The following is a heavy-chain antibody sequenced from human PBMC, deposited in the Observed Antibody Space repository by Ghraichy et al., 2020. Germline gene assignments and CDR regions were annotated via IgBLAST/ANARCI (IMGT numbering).Heavy chain of an antibody. J-gene: IGHJ4*02. V-gene: IGHV1-2*02. Sequence: ASVQVSCKTSGYTFSDYYIHWVRQAPGQGLEWMGWLNPNNGGANYERKFQGRVTMTRDTSMSTAYMELSRLRSDDTAVYYCARDLGHYYDDLGYWGQGTLVTVSS. CDR3: ARDLGHYYDDLGY. CDR1: GYTFSDYY. CDR2: LNPNNGGA. D-gene: IGHD3-22*01.